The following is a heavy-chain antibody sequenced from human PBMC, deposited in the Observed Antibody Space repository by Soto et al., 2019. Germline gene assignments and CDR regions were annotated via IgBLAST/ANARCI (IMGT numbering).Heavy chain of an antibody. CDR3: ARGPSGDKVDY. CDR1: GDSISNGYYT. CDR2: IYNSVNT. D-gene: IGHD3-10*01. Sequence: QVQLQESGPVLVEPSQTLSLTCTVSGDSISNGYYTWSWIRQPPGKDLEWIGHIYNSVNTYSNPSLKSRVTISADTSKNQFSLKLSSVTAADTAVYYCARGPSGDKVDYWGQGTRVTVSS. V-gene: IGHV4-30-4*01. J-gene: IGHJ4*02.